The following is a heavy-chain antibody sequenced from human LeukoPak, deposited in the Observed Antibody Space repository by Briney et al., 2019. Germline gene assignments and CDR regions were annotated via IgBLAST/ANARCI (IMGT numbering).Heavy chain of an antibody. V-gene: IGHV3-23*01. CDR3: AKGLRSRSSSVFDY. CDR1: GFTFSSYA. CDR2: ISGSGGST. J-gene: IGHJ4*02. Sequence: PGGSLRLSCAASGFTFSSYAMSWVRQAPGKGLEWVSAISGSGGSTYYADSVKGRFTISGDNSKNTLYLQMNSLRAEDTAVYFCAKGLRSRSSSVFDYWGQGTLVTVSS. D-gene: IGHD6-13*01.